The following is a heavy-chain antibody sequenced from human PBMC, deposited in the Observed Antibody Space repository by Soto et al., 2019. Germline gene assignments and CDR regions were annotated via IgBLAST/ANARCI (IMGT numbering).Heavy chain of an antibody. J-gene: IGHJ5*02. CDR1: GASLHTVGYY. D-gene: IGHD3-10*01. V-gene: IGHV4-31*03. CDR3: ARHGNTTDNWLEA. CDR2: IYYTGGP. Sequence: PSETLSLTCTVSGASLHTVGYYWAWIRQNPGKGLEWIGDIYYTGGPYYNPSLGCRVNISVDRSKNQFSLELSSVSAAGTAVASCARHGNTTDNWLEACGEACLDTVSS.